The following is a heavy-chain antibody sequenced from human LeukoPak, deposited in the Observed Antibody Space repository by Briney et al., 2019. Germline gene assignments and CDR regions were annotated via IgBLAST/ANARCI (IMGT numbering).Heavy chain of an antibody. D-gene: IGHD1-26*01. CDR2: IHSGGNN. J-gene: IGHJ4*02. CDR1: GFTVSSNY. CDR3: ARDRDVGSGYFDY. Sequence: PGGSLRLSCAASGFTVSSNYMSWVRQAPGKGLEWVSVIHSGGNNYYADSVKGRFTISRDNSKNTLFLQMNSLRAEDTAVYYCARDRDVGSGYFDYWGQGTLVTVSS. V-gene: IGHV3-53*01.